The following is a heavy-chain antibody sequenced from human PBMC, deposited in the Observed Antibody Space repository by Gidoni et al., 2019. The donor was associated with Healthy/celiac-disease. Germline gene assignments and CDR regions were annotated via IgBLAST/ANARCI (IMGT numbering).Heavy chain of an antibody. J-gene: IGHJ4*02. V-gene: IGHV3-30-3*01. Sequence: QVQLLESGGGVFQPVRSMRLSCAASGFTFSSYAMHWVRQAPGKALEWVAVISYDGSNKYYADSVKGRFTISRDNSKNTLYLQMNSLRAEDTAVYYCARGSYAGLSIDYWGQGTLVTVSS. CDR3: ARGSYAGLSIDY. CDR2: ISYDGSNK. D-gene: IGHD1-26*01. CDR1: GFTFSSYA.